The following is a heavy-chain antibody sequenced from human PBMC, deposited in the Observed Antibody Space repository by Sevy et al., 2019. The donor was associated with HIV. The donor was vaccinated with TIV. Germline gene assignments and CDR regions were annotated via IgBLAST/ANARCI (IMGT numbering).Heavy chain of an antibody. CDR3: SRDGRGISAFDI. CDR2: ISGNGENT. V-gene: IGHV3-23*01. D-gene: IGHD3-3*02. J-gene: IGHJ3*02. CDR1: EFTFSSHA. Sequence: GGSLRLSCTASEFTFSSHAVSWVRQAPGKGLEWVSAISGNGENTHYADSVRGRFTISRDNFKNLLYLQMNSLRAEETALYYWSRDGRGISAFDIWGQGTMVTVSS.